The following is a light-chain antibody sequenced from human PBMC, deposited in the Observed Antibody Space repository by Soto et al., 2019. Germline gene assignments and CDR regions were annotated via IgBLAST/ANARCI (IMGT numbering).Light chain of an antibody. J-gene: IGLJ1*01. CDR2: END. CDR1: SSNTGNNY. CDR3: PTGDSSLSAGL. Sequence: QSVLTQPPSVSAAPGQKVTISCSGSSSNTGNNYVSRYQQLPGAAPKLLIYENDKRPSGIPDRFSGSKSGTSATLGITGLQTGDEADYYCPTGDSSLSAGLFGIGTMVTVL. V-gene: IGLV1-51*02.